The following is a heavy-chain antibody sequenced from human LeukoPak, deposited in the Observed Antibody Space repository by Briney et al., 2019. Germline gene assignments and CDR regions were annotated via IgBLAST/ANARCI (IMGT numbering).Heavy chain of an antibody. D-gene: IGHD1-26*01. CDR2: IYYSRST. J-gene: IGHJ4*02. V-gene: IGHV4-59*01. CDR3: ARGVSGNYGLFDY. Sequence: SETLSLTCTVSGGSISIYYWSWIRQPPGKGLEWIGYIYYSRSTHYNPCLRSLVPISVDTPKKRFSLKLRSVTAAHTPVYHCARGVSGNYGLFDYWGQGTLVTVSS. CDR1: GGSISIYY.